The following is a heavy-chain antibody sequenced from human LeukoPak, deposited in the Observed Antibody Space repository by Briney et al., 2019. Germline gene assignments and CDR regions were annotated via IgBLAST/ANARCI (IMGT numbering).Heavy chain of an antibody. J-gene: IGHJ4*02. Sequence: GGSLRLSCATSGFSFTDYPMNWVRQAPGKGLEWSSNIRTTAEGAKYAYYADSVKGRVTISRDDGKNTLNLHMNSLRDDDTAVYYCATDQRYAFDYWGQGILVTVSS. D-gene: IGHD3-9*01. CDR2: IRTTAEGAKYA. CDR3: ATDQRYAFDY. V-gene: IGHV3-48*02. CDR1: GFSFTDYP.